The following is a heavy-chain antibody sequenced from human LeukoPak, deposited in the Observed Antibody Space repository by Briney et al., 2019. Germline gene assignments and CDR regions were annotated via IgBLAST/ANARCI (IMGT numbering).Heavy chain of an antibody. J-gene: IGHJ4*02. V-gene: IGHV4-59*08. CDR1: GGSISSYY. D-gene: IGHD3-10*01. Sequence: SETLSLPCTVSGGSISSYYWSWIRQPPGKGLEWIGYIYYSGSTNYNPSLKSRVTISVDTSKNQFSLKLSSVTAADTAVYYCARYYYGSGSYYYFDSWGQGTLVTVSS. CDR3: ARYYYGSGSYYYFDS. CDR2: IYYSGST.